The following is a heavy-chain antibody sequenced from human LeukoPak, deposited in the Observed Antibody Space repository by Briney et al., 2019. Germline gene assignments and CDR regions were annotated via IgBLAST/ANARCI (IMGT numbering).Heavy chain of an antibody. CDR3: ARDLGSEFDY. J-gene: IGHJ4*02. D-gene: IGHD5-12*01. Sequence: GGSLRLSCAASGFTSSSYAMHWVRQAPGKGLEWVAVISYDGSNKYYADSVKGRFTISRDNSKNTLYLQMNSLRAEDTAVYYCARDLGSEFDYWGQGTLVTVSS. CDR2: ISYDGSNK. V-gene: IGHV3-30-3*01. CDR1: GFTSSSYA.